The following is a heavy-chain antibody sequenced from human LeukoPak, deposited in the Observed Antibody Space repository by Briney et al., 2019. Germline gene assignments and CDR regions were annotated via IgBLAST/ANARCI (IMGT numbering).Heavy chain of an antibody. D-gene: IGHD7-27*01. CDR3: ATHLQPNWGQPELYFDY. J-gene: IGHJ4*02. V-gene: IGHV1-2*02. Sequence: ASVKVSCKASGYTFTGYYMHWVRQAPGQGLEWMGWINPNSRGTNYAQKFQGRVTMTRDTSISTAYMELSRLRSDDTAVYYCATHLQPNWGQPELYFDYWGQGTLVTVSS. CDR1: GYTFTGYY. CDR2: INPNSRGT.